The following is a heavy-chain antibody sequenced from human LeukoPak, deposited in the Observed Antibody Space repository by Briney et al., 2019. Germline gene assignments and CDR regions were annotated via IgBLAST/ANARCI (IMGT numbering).Heavy chain of an antibody. CDR1: GYIFTSYD. CDR2: MNPNSGNT. V-gene: IGHV1-8*01. J-gene: IGHJ4*02. Sequence: GASVKVSCKASGYIFTSYDINWVRQATGQGLEWMGWMNPNSGNTGYAQKFQGRVTMTRNTSISTAYMELSSLRSEDTAVYYCARGEQSYYDSSGYYYYWGQGTLVTVSS. CDR3: ARGEQSYYDSSGYYYY. D-gene: IGHD3-22*01.